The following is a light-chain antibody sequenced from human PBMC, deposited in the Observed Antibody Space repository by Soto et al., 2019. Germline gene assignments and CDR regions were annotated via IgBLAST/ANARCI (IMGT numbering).Light chain of an antibody. CDR1: RYIRSD. CDR3: LQDYNFPWT. Sequence: IQMTQSPSSLSSSVGDRVTITCRASRYIRSDLSWYQQRPGQAPKVLIYTASSLQSGVPSRFSGSGSGTDFTLTISSLQPEDCATYYCLQDYNFPWTFGQGTKVDIK. V-gene: IGKV1-6*01. CDR2: TAS. J-gene: IGKJ1*01.